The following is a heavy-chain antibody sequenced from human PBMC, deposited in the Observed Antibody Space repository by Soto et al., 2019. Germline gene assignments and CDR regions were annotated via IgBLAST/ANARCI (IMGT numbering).Heavy chain of an antibody. D-gene: IGHD3-10*01. J-gene: IGHJ5*02. Sequence: QLVESGGGLVKPGGSLRLSCTASGFIFSDFYMAWIRQAPGKGLEWVSYISSDGSATYKDSVKGRFTVSGDNAKDSLYLQMNSLRDEDTAVYYCVRDRDRRWFDPWGQGTLVTVSS. CDR1: GFIFSDFY. CDR3: VRDRDRRWFDP. CDR2: ISSDGSAT. V-gene: IGHV3-11*01.